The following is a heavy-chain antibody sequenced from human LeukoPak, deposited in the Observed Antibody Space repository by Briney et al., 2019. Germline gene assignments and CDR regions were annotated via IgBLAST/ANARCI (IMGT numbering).Heavy chain of an antibody. CDR1: GFTFSSYS. J-gene: IGHJ1*01. D-gene: IGHD3-22*01. CDR3: AGTYDSSGFYPEFFQH. Sequence: PGGSLRLSCAASGFTFSSYSMNWVRQAPGKGLEWVSSISSSSSYIYYADSVKGRFTISRDNAKNSLYLQMNSLRAEDTALYYCAGTYDSSGFYPEFFQHWGQGTLVIISS. CDR2: ISSSSSYI. V-gene: IGHV3-21*04.